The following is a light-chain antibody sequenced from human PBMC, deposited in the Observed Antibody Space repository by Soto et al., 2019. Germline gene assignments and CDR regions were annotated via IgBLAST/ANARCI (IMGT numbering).Light chain of an antibody. CDR2: AAS. Sequence: AIEMTQSPSSLSVSVGDRVTITCRASQGIRHDLGWYQQKPGKAPELLIYAASILQSGVPSRFSGSGSGTDFTLTISSLQPEDFAIYYCLQDYNYTRTFGGGTTVDIX. CDR1: QGIRHD. J-gene: IGKJ4*01. CDR3: LQDYNYTRT. V-gene: IGKV1-6*01.